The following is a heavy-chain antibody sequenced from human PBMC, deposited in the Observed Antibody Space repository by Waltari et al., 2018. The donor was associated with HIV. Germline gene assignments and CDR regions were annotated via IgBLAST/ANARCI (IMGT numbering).Heavy chain of an antibody. CDR3: ARGVRYLTP. V-gene: IGHV3-53*02. Sequence: VETGGILVHPGGSLSLSCAASGFKINTAFISWVRQSVGRGPECGGVIYPNGETQFADSVRGRFFISRDDSGNRVALQMNTVKSEDTASYMCARGVRYLTPWGQGTPVTVSS. CDR2: IYPNGET. J-gene: IGHJ5*02. D-gene: IGHD2-2*01. CDR1: GFKINTAF.